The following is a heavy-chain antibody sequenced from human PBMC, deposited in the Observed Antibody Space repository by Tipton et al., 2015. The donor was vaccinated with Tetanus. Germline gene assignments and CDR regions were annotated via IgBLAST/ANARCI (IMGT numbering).Heavy chain of an antibody. V-gene: IGHV4-59*01. D-gene: IGHD1-14*01. J-gene: IGHJ3*01. CDR3: ARDVAGITAWPVAFDV. CDR1: GGSISTYH. CDR2: IDYFGTT. Sequence: TLSLTCTVSGGSISTYHWNWIRQFPGKGLEWIGYIDYFGTTKYNPSLKSRVAMSVDTSKNQLSLKLSSVTSADTAVYYCARDVAGITAWPVAFDVWGLGTMVTVSS.